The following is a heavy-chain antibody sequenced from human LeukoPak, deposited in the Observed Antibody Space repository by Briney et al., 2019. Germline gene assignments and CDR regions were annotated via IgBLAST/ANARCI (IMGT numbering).Heavy chain of an antibody. J-gene: IGHJ6*02. CDR2: ISGSGGST. Sequence: PGGSLRLSCAASGFTFSSYAMSWVRQAPGKGLEWVSAISGSGGSTYYADSVKGRFTISRDNSKNTLYLQMNSLRAEDTAVYYCAKDQYCSSTSCYGMDVWGQGTTVTVSS. CDR3: AKDQYCSSTSCYGMDV. V-gene: IGHV3-23*01. D-gene: IGHD2-2*01. CDR1: GFTFSSYA.